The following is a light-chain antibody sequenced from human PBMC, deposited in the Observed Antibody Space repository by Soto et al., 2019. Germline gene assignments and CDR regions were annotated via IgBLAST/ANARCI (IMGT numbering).Light chain of an antibody. CDR2: AAS. Sequence: DIQMTQSPSSLSASVGDRVTITCRASQGITKYLAWYQQKPGKVPKLLIYAASTLQSGVPSRFSGSGSGTDFTLTISSLQHEDVATYYCQKYNSAPLTLGGGTKVEIK. CDR3: QKYNSAPLT. CDR1: QGITKY. J-gene: IGKJ4*01. V-gene: IGKV1-27*01.